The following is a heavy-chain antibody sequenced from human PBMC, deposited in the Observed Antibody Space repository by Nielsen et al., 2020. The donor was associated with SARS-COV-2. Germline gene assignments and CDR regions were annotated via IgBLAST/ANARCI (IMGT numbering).Heavy chain of an antibody. CDR2: ISSSGSTI. V-gene: IGHV3-48*04. D-gene: IGHD1-26*01. Sequence: GESLKISCAASGFTFSSYGMHWVRQAPGKGLEWVSYISSSGSTIYYADSVKGRFTISRDNAKNSLYLQMNSLRAEDTAVYYCARDIVGATYYYYGMDVWGQETTVTVSS. J-gene: IGHJ6*02. CDR3: ARDIVGATYYYYGMDV. CDR1: GFTFSSYG.